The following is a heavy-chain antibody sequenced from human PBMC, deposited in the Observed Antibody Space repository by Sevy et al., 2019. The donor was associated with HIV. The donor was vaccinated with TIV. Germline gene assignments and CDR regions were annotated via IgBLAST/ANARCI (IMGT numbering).Heavy chain of an antibody. CDR3: ARDRLGEYSNKPAYYFDY. J-gene: IGHJ4*02. CDR2: IYYTGRT. D-gene: IGHD4-4*01. V-gene: IGHV4-31*03. CDR1: GGSISSGSFY. Sequence: SETLSLTCTVSGGSISSGSFYWSWLRQHPGKGLEWIGYIYYTGRTHYKSSLKSRVTISVDTSKNQFSLQLNSVTAADTAVYYCARDRLGEYSNKPAYYFDYWGQGTLVTVSS.